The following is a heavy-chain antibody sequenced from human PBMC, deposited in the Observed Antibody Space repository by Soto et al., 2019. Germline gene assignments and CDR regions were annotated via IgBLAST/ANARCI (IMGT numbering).Heavy chain of an antibody. D-gene: IGHD3-10*01. CDR2: VYYSGNS. CDR3: AKIGADFLWYGAGYFYGLDV. CDR1: GGSIGGYY. Sequence: PSETLSLTCSVSGGSIGGYYWSWIRQSPGKGLEWIGHVYYSGNSNYNPSLNSRVTMSVDTSNNQFSLRLSSVTAADTAVYYCAKIGADFLWYGAGYFYGLDVWGQGTTVTVSS. V-gene: IGHV4-59*01. J-gene: IGHJ6*02.